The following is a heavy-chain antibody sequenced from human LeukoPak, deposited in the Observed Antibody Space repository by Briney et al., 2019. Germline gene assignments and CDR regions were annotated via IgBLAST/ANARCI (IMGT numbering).Heavy chain of an antibody. Sequence: GGSLRLSCAASGFTFSSYSMNWVRQAPGKELEWVSCISSSSSYIYYADSVKGRFTISRDNAKNSLYLQMNSLRVEDTAVYYCARSKFGYSYGHAFDIWGQGTMVTVSS. CDR2: ISSSSSYI. V-gene: IGHV3-21*01. CDR1: GFTFSSYS. J-gene: IGHJ3*02. CDR3: ARSKFGYSYGHAFDI. D-gene: IGHD5-18*01.